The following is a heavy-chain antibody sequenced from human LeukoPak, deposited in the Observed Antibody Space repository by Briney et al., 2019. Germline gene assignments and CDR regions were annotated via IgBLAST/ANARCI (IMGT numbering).Heavy chain of an antibody. Sequence: ASVKVSCKASGYTFTDYYIHWVRQAPGQGLEWMGWISAYNGNTNYAQKLQGRVTMTTDTSTSTAYMELRSLRSDDTAVYYCASGGGYCSSTSYYGSWFDPWGQGTLVTVSS. V-gene: IGHV1-18*01. J-gene: IGHJ5*02. CDR1: GYTFTDYY. CDR3: ASGGGYCSSTSYYGSWFDP. CDR2: ISAYNGNT. D-gene: IGHD2-2*01.